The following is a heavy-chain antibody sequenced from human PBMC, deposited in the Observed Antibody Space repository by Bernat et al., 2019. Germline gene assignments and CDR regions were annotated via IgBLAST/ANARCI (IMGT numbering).Heavy chain of an antibody. D-gene: IGHD3-10*01. V-gene: IGHV3-74*01. CDR1: GFTISGYW. CDR2: IASDGHTT. Sequence: EVQLVESGGGLVQPGGSLRLSCAASGFTISGYWMHWVRQAPGKGLVWVSRIASDGHTTTYADSVKGRFTISRDDAKNTLYLQMNNLRAEDTAVYYCARDAYSGSGNYWGGWGQGTLVTVSS. CDR3: ARDAYSGSGNYWGG. J-gene: IGHJ4*02.